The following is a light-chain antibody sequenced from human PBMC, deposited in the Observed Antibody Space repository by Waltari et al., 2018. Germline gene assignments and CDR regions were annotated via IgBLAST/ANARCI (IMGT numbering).Light chain of an antibody. V-gene: IGLV2-14*01. CDR3: SSYTGANTLGV. Sequence: QSALTQPASVSGSPGQSIAISCTGPCSTICGSNSVSWYQHPPGKAPRLIIYEVSNRPSGVSNRFSGSKSANTASLTISGLQAEDEAYYYCSSYTGANTLGVFGGGTKLTVL. CDR1: CSTICGSNS. CDR2: EVS. J-gene: IGLJ3*02.